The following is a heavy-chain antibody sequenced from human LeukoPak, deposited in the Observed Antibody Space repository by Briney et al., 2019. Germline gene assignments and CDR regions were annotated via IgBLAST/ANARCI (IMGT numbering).Heavy chain of an antibody. CDR1: GFSLSTSGMC. Sequence: SGPTLVKPAQTLTLTCTFSGFSLSTSGMCVSWIRQPPGKSLEWLAIIDWDDDKYYSTSLKTRLTISRDTSKNQVVLTMTHVDPVDTATYYCARIRRPIGSFDYWGQGTLVTVSS. D-gene: IGHD1-26*01. V-gene: IGHV2-70*01. CDR3: ARIRRPIGSFDY. CDR2: IDWDDDK. J-gene: IGHJ4*02.